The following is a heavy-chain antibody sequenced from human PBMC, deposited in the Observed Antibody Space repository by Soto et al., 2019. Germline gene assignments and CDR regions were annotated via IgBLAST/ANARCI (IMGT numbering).Heavy chain of an antibody. CDR2: VSFDGNNK. CDR1: GFSFSSYS. D-gene: IGHD5-18*01. V-gene: IGHV3-30-3*01. Sequence: QVQLVESGGGVVQPGRSLRLSCVGTGFSFSSYSMHWVRQAPGKGLEWVAVVSFDGNNKYYANSVKDRFTVSRDNSKNTMYVQMNSLKPEDTAVYYCARDRRFGNGYSVGFDYWGQGTLVTVSS. J-gene: IGHJ4*02. CDR3: ARDRRFGNGYSVGFDY.